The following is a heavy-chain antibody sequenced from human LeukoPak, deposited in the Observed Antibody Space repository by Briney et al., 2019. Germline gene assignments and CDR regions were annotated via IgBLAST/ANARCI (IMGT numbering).Heavy chain of an antibody. V-gene: IGHV3-21*01. CDR1: GFTFSSYS. CDR2: ISSSSSYI. CDR3: ARIVVVVTATDAFDI. Sequence: AGGSLRLSCAASGFTFSSYSMNWVRQAPGKGLEWVSSISSSSSYIYYADSVKGRFTISRDNAKNSLYLQMNSLRAEDTAVYYCARIVVVVTATDAFDIWGQGTMVTVSS. J-gene: IGHJ3*02. D-gene: IGHD2-21*02.